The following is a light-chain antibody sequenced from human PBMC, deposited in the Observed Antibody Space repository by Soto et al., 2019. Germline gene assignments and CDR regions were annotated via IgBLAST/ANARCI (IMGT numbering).Light chain of an antibody. CDR2: EVT. CDR1: SSDVGGYNY. CDR3: RSYAGSNNV. J-gene: IGLJ2*01. Sequence: QSALTQPPSASGSPGQSVTISCTGTSSDVGGYNYVSWYQQHPGKAPNLMIYEVTKRPSGVPDRFSGSKSGNTASLTVSGLQDDDEADYYCRSYAGSNNVFGGGTKLTVL. V-gene: IGLV2-8*01.